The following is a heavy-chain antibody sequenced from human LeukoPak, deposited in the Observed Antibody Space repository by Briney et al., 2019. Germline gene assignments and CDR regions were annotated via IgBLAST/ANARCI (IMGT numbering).Heavy chain of an antibody. CDR2: IRSKAYGGTT. D-gene: IGHD6-13*01. CDR1: GFTFGDYG. CDR3: TRIGYRYYFDY. Sequence: GGSLRLSCTASGFTFGDYGMSWVRQAPGKGLEWVGFIRSKAYGGTTEYAASVKGRLTISRDNSKSIAYLQMNSLKTEDTALYYCTRIGYRYYFDYWGQGTLVTVSA. V-gene: IGHV3-49*04. J-gene: IGHJ4*02.